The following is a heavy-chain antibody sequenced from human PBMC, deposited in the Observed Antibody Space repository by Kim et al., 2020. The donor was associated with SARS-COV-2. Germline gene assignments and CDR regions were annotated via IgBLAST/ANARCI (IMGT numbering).Heavy chain of an antibody. CDR1: GGSISSYY. CDR3: ARERGYYYGSGLPLDGMDV. Sequence: SETLSLTCTVSGGSISSYYWSWIRQPPGKGLEWIGYIYYSGSTNYNPSLKSRVTISVDTSKNQFSLKLSSVTAADTAVYYCARERGYYYGSGLPLDGMDVWGQGTTVTVSS. V-gene: IGHV4-59*12. J-gene: IGHJ6*02. D-gene: IGHD3-10*01. CDR2: IYYSGST.